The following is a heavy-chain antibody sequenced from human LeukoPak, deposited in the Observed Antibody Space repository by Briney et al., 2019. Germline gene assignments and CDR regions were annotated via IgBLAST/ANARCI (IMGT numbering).Heavy chain of an antibody. CDR2: MKRDGSEK. CDR3: ASLDSAHPSGVH. V-gene: IGHV3-7*01. J-gene: IGHJ4*02. D-gene: IGHD5-18*01. Sequence: GGXLRLSCEASTFTFIPGWMSWVRQAPGKGLEGVAMMKRDGSEKLYVDSVRGRFTISRDNAKNSLYLQMDSLRDEDSALYYCASLDSAHPSGVHWGQGTLVTVSS. CDR1: TFTFIPGW.